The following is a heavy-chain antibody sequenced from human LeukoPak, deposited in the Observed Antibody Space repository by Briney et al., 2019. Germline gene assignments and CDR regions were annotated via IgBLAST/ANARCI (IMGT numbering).Heavy chain of an antibody. CDR2: ISGSGGST. CDR3: AKAPGYCSGGSCYIPFDY. CDR1: GFTFSSYS. J-gene: IGHJ4*02. Sequence: GGSLRLSCAASGFTFSSYSMNWVRQAPGKGLEWVSTISGSGGSTYYADSVKGRFTISRDNSKNMQYLQMNSLRAEDTAVYYCAKAPGYCSGGSCYIPFDYWGQGTLVTVSS. V-gene: IGHV3-23*01. D-gene: IGHD2-15*01.